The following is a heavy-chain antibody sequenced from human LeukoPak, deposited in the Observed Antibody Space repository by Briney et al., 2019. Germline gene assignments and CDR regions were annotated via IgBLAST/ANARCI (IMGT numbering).Heavy chain of an antibody. V-gene: IGHV1-18*01. J-gene: IGHJ4*02. CDR3: ARVTSPGRYSSSWPDY. Sequence: ASVKVSCKASGYTFTSYGISWVRQAPGQGLEWMGWISAYNGNTNYAQKLQGRVTMTTDTSTSTAYMELRSLRSDDTAVYYCARVTSPGRYSSSWPDYWGQGTLVTVSS. D-gene: IGHD6-13*01. CDR2: ISAYNGNT. CDR1: GYTFTSYG.